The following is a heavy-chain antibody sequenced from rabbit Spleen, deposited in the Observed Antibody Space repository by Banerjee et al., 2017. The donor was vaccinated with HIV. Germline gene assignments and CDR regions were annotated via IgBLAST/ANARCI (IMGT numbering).Heavy chain of an antibody. D-gene: IGHD4-2*01. J-gene: IGHJ4*01. CDR2: IYTGSDTT. Sequence: QEQVVESGGGLVQPEGSLTLTCTASGFSFSRYYYMCWVRQAPGKGLEWIGCIYTGSDTTYYASRAKGRFTISKTSSTTVTLQMTSLTAADTATYFCARDSAGREDFNLWGQGTLVTVS. V-gene: IGHV1S45*01. CDR3: ARDSAGREDFNL. CDR1: GFSFSRYYY.